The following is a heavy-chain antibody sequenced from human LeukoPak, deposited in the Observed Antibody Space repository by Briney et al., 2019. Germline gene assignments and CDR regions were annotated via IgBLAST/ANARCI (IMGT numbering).Heavy chain of an antibody. Sequence: GRSLRLSCAASGFTFSSYAMHWVRQAPGKGLEWVAVISYDGSHKYYADSVKGRFTISRDNSKNTLYLQMNSLRAEDTAVYYCAALQLWFLGSWGQGTLVTVSS. CDR3: AALQLWFLGS. CDR1: GFTFSSYA. CDR2: ISYDGSHK. J-gene: IGHJ5*02. D-gene: IGHD5-18*01. V-gene: IGHV3-30-3*01.